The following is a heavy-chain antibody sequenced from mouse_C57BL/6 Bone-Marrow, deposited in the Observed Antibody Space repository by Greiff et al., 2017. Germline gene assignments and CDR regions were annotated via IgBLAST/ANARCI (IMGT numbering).Heavy chain of an antibody. Sequence: VQLKESGPVLVKPGASVKMSCKASGYTFTDYYMNWVKQSHGKSLEWIGVINPYNGGTSYNQKFKGKATLTVDKSSSTAYMELNSLTSEDSAVYYCAEDWGYFDYWGQGTTLTVSS. CDR1: GYTFTDYY. CDR2: INPYNGGT. CDR3: AEDWGYFDY. J-gene: IGHJ2*01. V-gene: IGHV1-19*01.